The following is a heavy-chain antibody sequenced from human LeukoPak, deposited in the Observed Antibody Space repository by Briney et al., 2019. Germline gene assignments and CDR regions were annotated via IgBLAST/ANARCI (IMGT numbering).Heavy chain of an antibody. CDR1: GFTFSSYA. V-gene: IGHV3-30-3*01. Sequence: PGGSLRLSCAASGFTFSSYAMHWVRQAPGKGLEWVAVISYDGSNKYYADSVKGRFTISRDNSKNTLYLEMNSLRVEDTAVYYCAKDIISGYYNAFDYWGLRTVVTVSS. CDR3: AKDIISGYYNAFDY. D-gene: IGHD5-12*01. J-gene: IGHJ4*02. CDR2: ISYDGSNK.